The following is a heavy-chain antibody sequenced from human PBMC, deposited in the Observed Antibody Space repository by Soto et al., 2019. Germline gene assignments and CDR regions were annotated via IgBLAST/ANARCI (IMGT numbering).Heavy chain of an antibody. CDR1: GFTFSDYY. J-gene: IGHJ5*02. CDR2: ISLSGSGI. D-gene: IGHD3-3*01. Sequence: GGTLRLSCAVSGFTFSDYYMSWIRQASAKGLEWVSHISLSGSGIYYADSVKGRFTISRDNAKNLLYLQMNSLRAEDTAVYYCARDYAHFGVVKRWFDPWGQGTLVTVSS. CDR3: ARDYAHFGVVKRWFDP. V-gene: IGHV3-11*01.